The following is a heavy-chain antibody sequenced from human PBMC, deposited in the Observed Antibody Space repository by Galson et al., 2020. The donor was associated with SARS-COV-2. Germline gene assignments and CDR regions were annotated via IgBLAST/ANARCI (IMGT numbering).Heavy chain of an antibody. CDR2: IYYSGST. D-gene: IGHD6-13*01. CDR1: GGSISRYY. J-gene: IGHJ6*02. CDR3: ARHMHITAGGMAKTYFYYGMDV. V-gene: IGHV4-59*08. Sequence: ETSETLSLTCTVSGGSISRYYWSWIRQPPGKGLEWIGCIYYSGSTNYNPSLKSRVTISVDTSKNQLSLKLSSVTAADTAVYYCARHMHITAGGMAKTYFYYGMDVWGQGTTVTVSS.